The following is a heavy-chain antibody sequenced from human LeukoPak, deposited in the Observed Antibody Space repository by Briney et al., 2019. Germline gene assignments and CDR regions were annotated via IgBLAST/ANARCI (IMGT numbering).Heavy chain of an antibody. D-gene: IGHD2-2*01. CDR3: TRDSLRRSSTTCYREEY. CDR2: IYSGDRT. V-gene: IGHV3-66*01. J-gene: IGHJ4*02. Sequence: PGGSLRFSCAASGFTFSSYSMNWVRQAPGKGLEWVFLIYSGDRTYYADSVKGRFTISRDNYKNTLYLQMNRLRAEDTAFYYCTRDSLRRSSTTCYREEYWGQGTLVTVSS. CDR1: GFTFSSYS.